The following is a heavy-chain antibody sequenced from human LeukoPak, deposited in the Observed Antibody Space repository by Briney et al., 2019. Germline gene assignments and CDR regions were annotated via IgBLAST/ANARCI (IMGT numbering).Heavy chain of an antibody. CDR2: ISGSDGHT. Sequence: GGSLRLSCAASGFTFSSYAMSWVRQAPGKGLEWVSAISGSDGHTYYADAVKGRFTISRDNSKNTLYLQMSSLRAEDTAVYYCAKEDSDSLWPPEHLTHPKDYWGQGTLVTVSS. D-gene: IGHD5-18*01. V-gene: IGHV3-23*01. CDR1: GFTFSSYA. CDR3: AKEDSDSLWPPEHLTHPKDY. J-gene: IGHJ4*02.